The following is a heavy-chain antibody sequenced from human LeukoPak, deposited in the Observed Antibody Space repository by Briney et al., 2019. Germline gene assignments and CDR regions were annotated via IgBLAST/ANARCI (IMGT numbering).Heavy chain of an antibody. V-gene: IGHV3-20*04. Sequence: GGSLRLSCAASGFTFDDYGMSWVRQAPGKGLEWVSGINWNGGSTGYADSVKGRFTISRDSAKNSLYLQMNSLRAEDTALYYCARDPIAVAGTYYFDYWGQGTLVTVSS. D-gene: IGHD6-19*01. CDR1: GFTFDDYG. CDR3: ARDPIAVAGTYYFDY. CDR2: INWNGGST. J-gene: IGHJ4*02.